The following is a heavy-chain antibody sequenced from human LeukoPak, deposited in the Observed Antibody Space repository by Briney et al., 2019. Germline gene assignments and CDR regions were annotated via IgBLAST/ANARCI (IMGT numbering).Heavy chain of an antibody. CDR2: ISNSSSYI. Sequence: GGSLRLSCAASGFTFSSYGMSWVRQAPGKGLEWVSSISNSSSYIYYADSVKGRFTISRDNAKNSLYLQMSSLRAEDTAVYYCATASRWGSGWYMGIAPFDILGQGTMVTVSS. CDR3: ATASRWGSGWYMGIAPFDI. D-gene: IGHD6-19*01. V-gene: IGHV3-21*01. CDR1: GFTFSSYG. J-gene: IGHJ3*02.